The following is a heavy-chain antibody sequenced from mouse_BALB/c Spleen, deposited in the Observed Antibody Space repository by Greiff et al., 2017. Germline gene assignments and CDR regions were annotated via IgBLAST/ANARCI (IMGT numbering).Heavy chain of an antibody. J-gene: IGHJ3*01. V-gene: IGHV1-4*01. CDR1: GYTFTSYT. D-gene: IGHD2-3*01. CDR3: ASRGFYDGYYTWFAY. Sequence: VQLQQSGAELARPGASVKMSCKASGYTFTSYTMHWVKQRPGQGLEWIGYLNPSSGYTNYNQKFKDKATLTADTSSSTAYMQLSSLTSEDSAVYYCASRGFYDGYYTWFAYWGQGTLVTVSA. CDR2: LNPSSGYT.